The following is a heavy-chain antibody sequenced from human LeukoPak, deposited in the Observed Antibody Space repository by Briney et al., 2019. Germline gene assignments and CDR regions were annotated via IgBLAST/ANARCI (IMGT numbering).Heavy chain of an antibody. Sequence: GGSLKLSCAASGFTFSGSAMHWVRQASGQGLEWVGRIRSKANSYATAYAASVKGRFTISRDDSKNTAYLQMNSLKTEDTAVYYCTRHDNYDFWSGPSMDVWGKGTTVTVSS. CDR2: IRSKANSYAT. CDR3: TRHDNYDFWSGPSMDV. J-gene: IGHJ6*04. CDR1: GFTFSGSA. V-gene: IGHV3-73*01. D-gene: IGHD3-3*01.